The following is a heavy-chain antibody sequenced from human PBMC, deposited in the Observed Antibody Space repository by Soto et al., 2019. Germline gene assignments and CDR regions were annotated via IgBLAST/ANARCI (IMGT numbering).Heavy chain of an antibody. CDR3: ANLWFGELSSLNWFEP. V-gene: IGHV1-24*01. CDR1: GYTLTELS. Sequence: SCKVSGYTLTELSMHWVRQAPGKGLDWMGGFDPEDGETIYAQKFQGRVTMTEDTSTDTAYMELSSLRSEDTAVYYCANLWFGELSSLNWFEPLGQGTLVSVSS. J-gene: IGHJ5*02. CDR2: FDPEDGET. D-gene: IGHD3-10*01.